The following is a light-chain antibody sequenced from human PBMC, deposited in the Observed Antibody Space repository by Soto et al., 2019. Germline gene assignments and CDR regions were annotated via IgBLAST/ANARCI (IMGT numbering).Light chain of an antibody. J-gene: IGKJ2*01. CDR3: QQYNNLPPDT. CDR1: QSVNNN. Sequence: EIILTQSPASLSVSPGERATLSCRASQSVNNNLAWYQQKPGQAPRLPIYGAPTRATGIPGRFRGSGSGTEFTLTITSLQSEDFAVYFCQQYNNLPPDTFGQGTKLEIK. CDR2: GAP. V-gene: IGKV3-15*01.